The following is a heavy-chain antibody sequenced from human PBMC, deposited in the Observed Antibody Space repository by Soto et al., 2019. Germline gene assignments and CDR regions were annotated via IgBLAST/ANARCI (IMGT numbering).Heavy chain of an antibody. Sequence: QVQLVESGGGVVQPGRSLRLSCAASGFTFSSYGMHWVRQAPGKGLEWVAVISYDGSNKYYADSVKGRFTISRDNSKNTLYLQMNSLSAEDTAVYYCAKDFTMIGVAIDYWGQGTLVTVSS. D-gene: IGHD3-22*01. CDR2: ISYDGSNK. V-gene: IGHV3-30*18. CDR3: AKDFTMIGVAIDY. CDR1: GFTFSSYG. J-gene: IGHJ4*02.